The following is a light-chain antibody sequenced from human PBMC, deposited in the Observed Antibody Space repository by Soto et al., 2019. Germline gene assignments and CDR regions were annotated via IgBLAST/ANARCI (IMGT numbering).Light chain of an antibody. CDR1: SSDVGRYSY. J-gene: IGLJ2*01. CDR2: DVS. V-gene: IGLV2-14*01. Sequence: QSALTKPASVSGSPGQSITISCTGTSSDVGRYSYVSWYRQHPGKAPKLMIYDVSNRPSGVSNRFSGSKSGNTASLTISGLQAEDEADYYCSSYTSSSTLLFGGGTKLTVL. CDR3: SSYTSSSTLL.